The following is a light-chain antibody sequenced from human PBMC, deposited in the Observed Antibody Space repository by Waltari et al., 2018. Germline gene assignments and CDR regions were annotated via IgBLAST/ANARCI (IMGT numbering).Light chain of an antibody. CDR1: QSVLDRSKTKNY. Sequence: DIVMNQSPDFLAVSLGERATINCKTSQSVLDRSKTKNYLAWSQQKPGKLPKLLIYWASTRESGVPDRFSGSGTGTDFTLTISSLQAEDVAVYYCQQYQSTPPEYAFGQGTKLEI. J-gene: IGKJ2*01. V-gene: IGKV4-1*01. CDR2: WAS. CDR3: QQYQSTPPEYA.